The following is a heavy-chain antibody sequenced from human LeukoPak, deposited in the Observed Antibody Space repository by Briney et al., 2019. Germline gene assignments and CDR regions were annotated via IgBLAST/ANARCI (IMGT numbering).Heavy chain of an antibody. Sequence: GGSQRLSCAASGFTFSDYYMSWIRQAPGKGLEWVSYISSSGSTIYYADSVKGRFTISRDNAKNSLYLQMNSLRAEDTAVYYCARGMTPRHRNHAFDIWGQGTMVTVSS. V-gene: IGHV3-11*01. J-gene: IGHJ3*02. D-gene: IGHD2-15*01. CDR2: ISSSGSTI. CDR3: ARGMTPRHRNHAFDI. CDR1: GFTFSDYY.